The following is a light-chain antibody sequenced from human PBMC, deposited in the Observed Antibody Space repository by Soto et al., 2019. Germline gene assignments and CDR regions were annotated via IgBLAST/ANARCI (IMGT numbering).Light chain of an antibody. Sequence: QSALTQPASVSGSPGQSITISCTGTSSDVGGYNYVSWYQQHPGKAPKLMIYDVSNRPSGVSNRFSGSKSGNTASLTISGLQAEDEADYDCSSYTSSRTLEGVFGTGTKLTVL. CDR1: SSDVGGYNY. CDR2: DVS. CDR3: SSYTSSRTLEGV. V-gene: IGLV2-14*01. J-gene: IGLJ1*01.